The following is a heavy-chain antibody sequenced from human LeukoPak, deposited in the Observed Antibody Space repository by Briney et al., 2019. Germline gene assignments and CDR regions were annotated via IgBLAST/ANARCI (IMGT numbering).Heavy chain of an antibody. J-gene: IGHJ6*03. Sequence: PGGSLRLSCAASGFTFSSYGMHWVRQAPGKGLEWVAVIWYGGSYKYYADSVKGRFTISRDNSKNTLYLQMNSLRAEDTAVYYCAKVGGPPLSVDHYQYMDVWGKGTTVTVSS. CDR3: AKVGGPPLSVDHYQYMDV. D-gene: IGHD3-16*01. CDR1: GFTFSSYG. V-gene: IGHV3-30*02. CDR2: IWYGGSYK.